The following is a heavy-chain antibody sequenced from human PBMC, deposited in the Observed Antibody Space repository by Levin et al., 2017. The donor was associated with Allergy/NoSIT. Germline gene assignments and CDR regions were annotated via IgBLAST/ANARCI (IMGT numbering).Heavy chain of an antibody. CDR3: ANSPADSGSDSVDCAFDI. J-gene: IGHJ3*02. D-gene: IGHD5-12*01. V-gene: IGHV3-21*01. CDR2: ISSSSSYI. Sequence: PGGSLRLSCAASGLTFSSYSMNWVRQTPGKGLGWVSSISSSSSYIYYADSVKGRFTISRDNAKNPLYLQMNSLRAEDTAVYYCANSPADSGSDSVDCAFDIWGQGTMVTVSS. CDR1: GLTFSSYS.